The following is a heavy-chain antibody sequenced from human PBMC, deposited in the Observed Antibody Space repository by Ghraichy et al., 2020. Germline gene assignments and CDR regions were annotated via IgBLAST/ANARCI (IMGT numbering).Heavy chain of an antibody. V-gene: IGHV3-43*02. CDR3: AKGLYYYDSSGDFDY. CDR1: GFTFDDYA. D-gene: IGHD3-22*01. Sequence: GVLRLSCAASGFTFDDYAMHWVRQAPGKGLEWVSLISGDGGSTYYADSVKGRFTISRDNSKNSLYLQMNSLRTEDTALYYCAKGLYYYDSSGDFDYWGQGTLVTVSS. CDR2: ISGDGGST. J-gene: IGHJ4*02.